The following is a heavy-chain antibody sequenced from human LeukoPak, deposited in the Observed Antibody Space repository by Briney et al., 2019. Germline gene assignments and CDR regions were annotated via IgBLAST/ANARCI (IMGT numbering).Heavy chain of an antibody. CDR1: GGSISSYY. CDR3: ARVGLKAAAGTREYYFDY. CDR2: IYTSGST. D-gene: IGHD6-13*01. J-gene: IGHJ4*02. Sequence: SETLSLTCTVSGGSISSYYWSWIRQPAGKGLEWIGRIYTSGSTNYNPSLKSRVTMSVDTSKNQFSLKLSSVTAADTAVYYCARVGLKAAAGTREYYFDYWGQGTLVTVSS. V-gene: IGHV4-4*07.